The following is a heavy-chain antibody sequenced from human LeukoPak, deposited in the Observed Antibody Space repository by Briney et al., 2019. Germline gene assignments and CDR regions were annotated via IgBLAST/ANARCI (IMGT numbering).Heavy chain of an antibody. Sequence: SVKVSCKASGGTFSSYAISWVQQAPGQGLEWMGGIIPIFGTANYAQKFQGRVTITADESTSTAYMELSSLRSEDTAVYYCARVRGQAPDYCSSTSCYDSWFDPWGQGTLVTVSS. CDR2: IIPIFGTA. CDR3: ARVRGQAPDYCSSTSCYDSWFDP. CDR1: GGTFSSYA. J-gene: IGHJ5*02. D-gene: IGHD2-2*01. V-gene: IGHV1-69*01.